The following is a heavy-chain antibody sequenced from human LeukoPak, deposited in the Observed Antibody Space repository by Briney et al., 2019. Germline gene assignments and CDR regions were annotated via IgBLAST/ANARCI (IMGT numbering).Heavy chain of an antibody. Sequence: GGSLRLSCAASGFTFSNAWVSWVRQAPGKGLEWVGRIKSKTDGGTTDYAAPVKGRFTISRDDSKSTLYLQMNSLKIEDTAVYYCTTRQWPGTRGPSDYWGQGTLVTVSS. CDR2: IKSKTDGGTT. J-gene: IGHJ4*02. D-gene: IGHD6-19*01. V-gene: IGHV3-15*01. CDR3: TTRQWPGTRGPSDY. CDR1: GFTFSNAW.